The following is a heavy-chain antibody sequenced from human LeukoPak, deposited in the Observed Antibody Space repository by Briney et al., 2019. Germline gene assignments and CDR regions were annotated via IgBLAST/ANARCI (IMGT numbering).Heavy chain of an antibody. J-gene: IGHJ5*02. CDR2: FDPEDGET. Sequence: ASVKVSCKVSGYTLTELSMHWVRQAPGKGLEWMGGFDPEDGETIYAQKFQGRVTMTEDTSTDTAYMELSSLRAEDTAVYYCARGGQGYDLSWFDPWGQGTLVTVSS. D-gene: IGHD3-3*01. V-gene: IGHV1-24*01. CDR1: GYTLTELS. CDR3: ARGGQGYDLSWFDP.